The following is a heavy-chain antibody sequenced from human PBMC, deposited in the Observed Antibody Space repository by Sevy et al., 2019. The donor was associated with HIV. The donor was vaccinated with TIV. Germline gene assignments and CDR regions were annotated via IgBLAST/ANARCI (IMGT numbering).Heavy chain of an antibody. CDR1: GFTFSSYA. V-gene: IGHV3-30-3*01. D-gene: IGHD3-22*01. Sequence: GGPLRLSCAASGFTFSSYAMHWVRQAPGKGLEGVAVISYDGSNKYYADSVKGRFTISRDNSKNTLYLQMNSLRAEDTAVYYCARVDSSGYYYTEYFQHWGQGTLVTVSS. CDR3: ARVDSSGYYYTEYFQH. CDR2: ISYDGSNK. J-gene: IGHJ1*01.